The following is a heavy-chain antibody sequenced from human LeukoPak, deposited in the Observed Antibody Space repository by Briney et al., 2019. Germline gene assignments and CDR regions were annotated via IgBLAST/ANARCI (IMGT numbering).Heavy chain of an antibody. Sequence: SVKVSCKASGYTFRQYSISWVRQAPGKGLEWMGGIIPIFGSANYAQKFQGRVTITADKSTSTAYMELSSLRSEGTAVYYCAGTTSVGYSSPSSWAYWGQGTLVTVSS. D-gene: IGHD2-15*01. CDR2: IIPIFGSA. CDR1: GYTFRQYS. CDR3: AGTTSVGYSSPSSWAY. J-gene: IGHJ4*02. V-gene: IGHV1-69*06.